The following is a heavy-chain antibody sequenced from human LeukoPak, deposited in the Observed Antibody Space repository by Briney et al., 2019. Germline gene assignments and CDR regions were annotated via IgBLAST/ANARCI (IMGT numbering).Heavy chain of an antibody. V-gene: IGHV3-30*18. D-gene: IGHD5-18*01. Sequence: PGGSLRLSCAASGFTFSSYGMHWVRQAPGKGLEWVAVISYDGSEKYYADSVKGRFTISRDNSKNTVHLQMSSLSAEDTAMYYCAKDGQPGYSYGYMDYWGQGTLVTVSS. CDR1: GFTFSSYG. CDR2: ISYDGSEK. CDR3: AKDGQPGYSYGYMDY. J-gene: IGHJ4*02.